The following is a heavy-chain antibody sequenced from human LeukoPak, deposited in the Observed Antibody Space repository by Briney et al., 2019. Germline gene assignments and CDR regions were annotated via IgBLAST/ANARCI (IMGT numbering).Heavy chain of an antibody. J-gene: IGHJ4*02. D-gene: IGHD4/OR15-4a*01. CDR3: ARRAGAYSHPYDY. V-gene: IGHV1-46*01. CDR1: GYTFTSNY. CDR2: ISPSGGST. Sequence: ASVKVSCKAFGYTFTSNYMHWVRQAPGQGPEWMGVISPSGGSTTYAQKFQGRVTLTRDMSTSTDYLELSSLRSGDTAVYYCARRAGAYSHPYDYWGQGTLVTVSS.